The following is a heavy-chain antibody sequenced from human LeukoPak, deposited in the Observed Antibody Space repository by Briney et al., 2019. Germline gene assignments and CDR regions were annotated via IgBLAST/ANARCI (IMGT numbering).Heavy chain of an antibody. Sequence: SETLSLTCGVSGGAVSSGGYSWNWIRQPPGKGLEWIGYIYHSGRPYYNPSLESRVTISLDTSKNQLSLNLSSVTAADTAVYHCARGSDSSWYYFDSWGQGTLVTVSS. D-gene: IGHD6-13*01. V-gene: IGHV4-30-2*01. CDR1: GGAVSSGGYS. CDR2: IYHSGRP. CDR3: ARGSDSSWYYFDS. J-gene: IGHJ4*02.